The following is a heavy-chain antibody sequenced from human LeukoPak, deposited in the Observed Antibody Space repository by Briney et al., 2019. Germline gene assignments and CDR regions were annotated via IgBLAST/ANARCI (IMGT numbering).Heavy chain of an antibody. CDR3: AREPTSYSGWYAGFDY. D-gene: IGHD6-19*01. Sequence: SETLSLTCTVSGGSISSGSYYWSWIRQPAGKGLEWIGRIYTSGSTNYNPSLKSRVTISVDTSKNQFSLKLSSVTAADTVVYYCAREPTSYSGWYAGFDYWGQGTLVTVSS. V-gene: IGHV4-61*02. J-gene: IGHJ4*02. CDR1: GGSISSGSYY. CDR2: IYTSGST.